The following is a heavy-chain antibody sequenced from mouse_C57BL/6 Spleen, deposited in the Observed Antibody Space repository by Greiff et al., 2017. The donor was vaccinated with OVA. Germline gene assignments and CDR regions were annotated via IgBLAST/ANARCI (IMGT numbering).Heavy chain of an antibody. CDR1: GYSITSGYY. J-gene: IGHJ2*01. Sequence: EVQLQESGPGLVKPSQSLSLTCSVTGYSITSGYYWNWIRQFPGNKLEWMGYISYDGSNNYNPSLKNRISITRDTSKNQFFLKLNSVTTEDTATYYCARDSTVVVDYFDYWGQGTTLTVSS. D-gene: IGHD1-1*01. CDR3: ARDSTVVVDYFDY. CDR2: ISYDGSN. V-gene: IGHV3-6*01.